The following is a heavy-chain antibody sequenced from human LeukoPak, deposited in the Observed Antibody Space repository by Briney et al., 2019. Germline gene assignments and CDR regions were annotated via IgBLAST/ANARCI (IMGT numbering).Heavy chain of an antibody. Sequence: SETLSLTCTVSGGSINSYYWSWIRQPPGKGLEWIGYIYYSGSTNYNPSLKSRVTISVDTSKNQFSLKLSSVTAADTAVYYCASQPGDYDFWSGPYFDYWGQGTLVTVSS. CDR2: IYYSGST. CDR1: GGSINSYY. V-gene: IGHV4-59*08. J-gene: IGHJ4*02. D-gene: IGHD3-3*01. CDR3: ASQPGDYDFWSGPYFDY.